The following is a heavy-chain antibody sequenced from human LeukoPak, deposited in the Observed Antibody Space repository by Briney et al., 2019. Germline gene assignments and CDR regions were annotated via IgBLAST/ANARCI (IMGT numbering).Heavy chain of an antibody. CDR3: ARCRREYSDGYYFAY. Sequence: SETLSLTCAVSGGSISSYYLSWIRQPPGKGLEWVGDIYYSGSTNYNPSLKSRVTISVDTSKNQFSLKLSSVTAADTAVYYCARCRREYSDGYYFAYLGQGTLVTVSS. D-gene: IGHD5-18*01. J-gene: IGHJ4*02. V-gene: IGHV4-59*01. CDR2: IYYSGST. CDR1: GGSISSYY.